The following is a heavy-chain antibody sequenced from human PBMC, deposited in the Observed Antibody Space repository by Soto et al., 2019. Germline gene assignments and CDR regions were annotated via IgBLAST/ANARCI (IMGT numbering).Heavy chain of an antibody. CDR1: GFTFSSYW. J-gene: IGHJ3*02. D-gene: IGHD6-13*01. V-gene: IGHV3-74*01. Sequence: GGSLRLSCAASGFTFSSYWMHWVRQAPGKGLVWVSRINSDGSSTSYADSVKGRFTISRDNAKNTLYLQMNSLRAEDTAVYYCARISSWAAFDIWGQGTMVTVSS. CDR3: ARISSWAAFDI. CDR2: INSDGSST.